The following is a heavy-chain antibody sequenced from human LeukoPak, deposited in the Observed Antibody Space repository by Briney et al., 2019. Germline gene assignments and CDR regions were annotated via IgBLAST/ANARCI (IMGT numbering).Heavy chain of an antibody. Sequence: SAKVSCKASGYTFTRSGINCVRQSPGQRLEWLGWFKTNNFNRNYAQKLQGRVTITTDTSKNTAYMELMSLTSDDTAVYYCARAGQLDYWGQGTLVTVSS. CDR3: ARAGQLDY. CDR1: GYTFTRSG. D-gene: IGHD1-1*01. J-gene: IGHJ4*02. CDR2: FKTNNFNR. V-gene: IGHV1-18*01.